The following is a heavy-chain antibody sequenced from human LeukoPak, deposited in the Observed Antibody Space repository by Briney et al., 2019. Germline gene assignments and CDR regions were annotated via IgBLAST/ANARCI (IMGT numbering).Heavy chain of an antibody. CDR2: IYYSGST. CDR3: ARAEEFIAVAPFDI. Sequence: SETLSLSCTVSGGSISSYYWSWIRQPPGKGLEWIGYIYYSGSTNYNPSLKSRVTISVDTSKNQFSLKLSSVTAADTAVYYCARAEEFIAVAPFDIWGQGTMVTVSS. J-gene: IGHJ3*02. V-gene: IGHV4-59*01. CDR1: GGSISSYY. D-gene: IGHD6-19*01.